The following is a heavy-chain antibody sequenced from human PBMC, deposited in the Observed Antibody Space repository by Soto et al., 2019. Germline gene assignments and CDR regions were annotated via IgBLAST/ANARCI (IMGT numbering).Heavy chain of an antibody. CDR1: GGSISSSSYY. CDR2: IYYSGST. V-gene: IGHV4-39*01. CDR3: AIVSPGWIGSRLAP. D-gene: IGHD1-26*01. Sequence: SETLSLTCTVSGGSISSSSYYWGWIRQPPGKGLEWIGSIYYSGSTYYNPSLKSRVTISVDTSKNQFSLKLSSVTAADTAVYYFAIVSPGWIGSRLAPWGQGTLVTVAS. J-gene: IGHJ5*02.